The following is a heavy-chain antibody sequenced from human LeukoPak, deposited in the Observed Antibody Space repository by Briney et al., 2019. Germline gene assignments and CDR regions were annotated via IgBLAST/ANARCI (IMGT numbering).Heavy chain of an antibody. CDR3: ARGYSSSSEFDY. Sequence: LSLTCTVSGGSISSYYWSWIRQPPGKGLEWVSYISSSGSTIYYADSVKGRFTISRDNAKNSLYLQMNSLRAEDTAVYYCARGYSSSSEFDYWGQGTLVTVSS. D-gene: IGHD6-6*01. CDR1: GGSISSYY. J-gene: IGHJ4*02. V-gene: IGHV3-11*04. CDR2: ISSSGSTI.